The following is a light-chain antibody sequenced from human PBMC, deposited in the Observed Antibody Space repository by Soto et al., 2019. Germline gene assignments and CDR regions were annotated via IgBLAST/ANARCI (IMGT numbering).Light chain of an antibody. J-gene: IGLJ2*01. Sequence: QSALTQPASVSGSPRQSITISCTGTSSDIGNYNSVSWYQQHPDKAPQLIIYDVSYRPSGVSSRFSGSKFGNTASLTISGLQAADEADYYCSSYTTSSARVFGGGTKLTVL. CDR1: SSDIGNYNS. V-gene: IGLV2-14*03. CDR3: SSYTTSSARV. CDR2: DVS.